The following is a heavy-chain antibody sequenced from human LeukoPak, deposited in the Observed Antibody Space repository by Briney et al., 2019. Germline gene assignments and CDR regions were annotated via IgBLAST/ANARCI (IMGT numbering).Heavy chain of an antibody. V-gene: IGHV1-2*07. Sequence: ASVRVSCKASGYSFTAYYIHWVRQAPGQGLEWMGWINSNSGGTKCAPRFQGRVTLTRNTSLSTVYMEMSDLTSDDTAIYYCAREPGTATGYWGRGTLVAISS. CDR3: AREPGTATGY. J-gene: IGHJ4*02. CDR1: GYSFTAYY. D-gene: IGHD1-1*01. CDR2: INSNSGGT.